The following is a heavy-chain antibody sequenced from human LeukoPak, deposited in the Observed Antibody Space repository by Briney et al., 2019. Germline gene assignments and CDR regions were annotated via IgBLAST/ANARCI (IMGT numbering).Heavy chain of an antibody. CDR3: AISKEDSGYDWGNY. V-gene: IGHV4-34*01. D-gene: IGHD5-12*01. Sequence: PSETLSLTCAVYGGSISGYYWSLIRQPPGKGLEWIGEINHSGSTNYNPSLKSRVTISVDTSKNQFSLKLSSVTAADTAVYYCAISKEDSGYDWGNYWGQGTLVTVSS. CDR1: GGSISGYY. CDR2: INHSGST. J-gene: IGHJ4*02.